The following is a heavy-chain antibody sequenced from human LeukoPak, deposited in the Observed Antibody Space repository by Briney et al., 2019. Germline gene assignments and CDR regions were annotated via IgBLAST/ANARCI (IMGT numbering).Heavy chain of an antibody. CDR2: INPNSGGT. Sequence: ASVKVSCKASGYTFTGYYMHWVRQAPGQGLEWMGWINPNSGGTNYAQKFQGRVTMTRDTSISTAYMELSRLRSDDTAVYYCARDKEYSSSWYNWFDSWGQGTLVTVSS. CDR1: GYTFTGYY. D-gene: IGHD6-13*01. CDR3: ARDKEYSSSWYNWFDS. J-gene: IGHJ5*01. V-gene: IGHV1-2*02.